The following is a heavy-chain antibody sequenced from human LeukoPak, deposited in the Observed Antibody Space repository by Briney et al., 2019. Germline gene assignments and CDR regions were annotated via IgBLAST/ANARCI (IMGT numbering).Heavy chain of an antibody. J-gene: IGHJ6*03. CDR1: GFTFSSYS. CDR3: ARPRSGVLMVYATHYYMDV. D-gene: IGHD2-8*01. CDR2: ISSSSSTI. Sequence: GGSLRLSCAASGFTFSSYSMNWVRQAPGKGLEWVSYISSSSSTIYYADSVKGRFTISRDNAKNSLYLQMNSLRAEDTAVYYCARPRSGVLMVYATHYYMDVWGKGTTVTVSS. V-gene: IGHV3-48*01.